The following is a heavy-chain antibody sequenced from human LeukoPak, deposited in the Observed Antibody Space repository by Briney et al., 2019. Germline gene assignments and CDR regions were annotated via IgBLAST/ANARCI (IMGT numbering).Heavy chain of an antibody. CDR3: ARDLQSSGSGSGYLN. V-gene: IGHV3-11*01. CDR2: ISNSGSTI. D-gene: IGHD3-10*01. CDR1: GFIFSDYY. Sequence: GGSLRLSCAASGFIFSDYYMSWIRQAPGKGLEWVSYISNSGSTIKYADSVKGRFTISRDNAKNSLYLQMNSLRAEDTAVYYCARDLQSSGSGSGYLNWGQGTLVTVSS. J-gene: IGHJ4*02.